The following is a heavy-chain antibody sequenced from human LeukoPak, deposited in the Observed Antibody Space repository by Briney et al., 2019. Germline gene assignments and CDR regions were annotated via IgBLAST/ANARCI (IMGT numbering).Heavy chain of an antibody. V-gene: IGHV4-61*02. D-gene: IGHD3-10*01. CDR2: IYTSGST. CDR3: ARVGYYGSGSLLLDY. Sequence: SETLSLTCTVSGGSISSGSYYWSWIRQPAGKGLEWIGRIYTSGSTNYNPSLKSRVTISVDTSKNQFSLKLSSVTAADTAVYYCARVGYYGSGSLLLDYWGQGTLVTVSS. J-gene: IGHJ4*02. CDR1: GGSISSGSYY.